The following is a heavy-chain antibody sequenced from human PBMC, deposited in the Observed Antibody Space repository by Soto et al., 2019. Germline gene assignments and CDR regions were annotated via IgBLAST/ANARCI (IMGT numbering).Heavy chain of an antibody. D-gene: IGHD2-21*02. CDR2: LSGSGATT. Sequence: GGSLRLSCGASGFTFSSYAMSWVRQAPGRGLEWVSRLSGSGATTKYADSVEGRFTISRDNSKNTLYLQMDSLSAEDTAIYYCAKARCSDTDCYFPDTWGQGTLVTVSS. J-gene: IGHJ5*02. V-gene: IGHV3-23*01. CDR3: AKARCSDTDCYFPDT. CDR1: GFTFSSYA.